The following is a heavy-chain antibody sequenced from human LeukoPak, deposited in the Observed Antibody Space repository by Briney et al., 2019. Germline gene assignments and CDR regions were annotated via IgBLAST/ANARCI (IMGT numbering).Heavy chain of an antibody. CDR3: ARDFSGYLYYYYYMDV. CDR2: INTNTGNP. D-gene: IGHD5-12*01. CDR1: GGSFSNYA. J-gene: IGHJ6*03. V-gene: IGHV7-4-1*02. Sequence: ASVKVSCKASGGSFSNYAISWVRQAPGQGLEWMGWINTNTGNPTYAQGFTGRFVFSLDTSVSTAYLQISSLKAEDTAVYYCARDFSGYLYYYYYMDVWGKGTTVTVSS.